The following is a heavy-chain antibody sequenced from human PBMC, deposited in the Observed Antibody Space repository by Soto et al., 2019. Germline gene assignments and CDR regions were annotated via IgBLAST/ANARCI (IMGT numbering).Heavy chain of an antibody. CDR1: GIDPRIYW. Sequence: EAQLVESGGGLVKPGGSLRLSCPGSGIDPRIYWMPWVRQAPGKGLVWVSRINPESTTISYADSVKGRFTISRDNAENTLFLHMNSLSAEDTGVYYCTKDTFGGRDSWGQGTLVTVSS. J-gene: IGHJ4*02. V-gene: IGHV3-74*01. CDR2: INPESTTI. CDR3: TKDTFGGRDS. D-gene: IGHD2-15*01.